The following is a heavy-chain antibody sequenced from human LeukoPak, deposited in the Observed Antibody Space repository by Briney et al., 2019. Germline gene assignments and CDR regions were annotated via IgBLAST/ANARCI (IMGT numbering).Heavy chain of an antibody. D-gene: IGHD5-24*01. CDR2: INPNSGGT. Sequence: GASVKVSCKASGYTFTGYYMHWVRQAPGQGLEWMGWINPNSGGTNYAQKFQGRVTMTRDTSISTAYMELSRLRSDDTAVYYCARSDPCRDGCRWFDPWGQGTLVTVSS. J-gene: IGHJ5*02. V-gene: IGHV1-2*02. CDR3: ARSDPCRDGCRWFDP. CDR1: GYTFTGYY.